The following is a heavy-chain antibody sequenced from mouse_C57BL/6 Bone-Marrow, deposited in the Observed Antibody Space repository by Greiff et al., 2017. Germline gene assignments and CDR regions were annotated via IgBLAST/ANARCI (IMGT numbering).Heavy chain of an antibody. V-gene: IGHV1-64*01. J-gene: IGHJ2*01. CDR2: IHPNSGST. CDR3: ARRGSYYGSSPYYFDY. Sequence: QVQLQQPGAELVKPGASVKLSCKASGYTFTSYWMHWVKQRPGQGLEWIGMIHPNSGSTNYNEKFKSKATLTVAKSSSTAYMQLSSLTSEDSAVYDCARRGSYYGSSPYYFDYWGQGTTLTVSS. D-gene: IGHD1-1*01. CDR1: GYTFTSYW.